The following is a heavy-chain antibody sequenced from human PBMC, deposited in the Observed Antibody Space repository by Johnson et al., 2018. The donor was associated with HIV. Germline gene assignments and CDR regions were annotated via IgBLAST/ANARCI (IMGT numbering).Heavy chain of an antibody. CDR2: IQYDGSDE. D-gene: IGHD3-22*01. CDR3: AKRLGYDSRGDQFDI. V-gene: IGHV3-30*02. Sequence: QVQLVESGGGLVQPGGSLRLSCAASGFTFSNFGMHWVRQAPGKGLEWVAFIQYDGSDECYADSVKGRFTISRDNSKNTLYVQMNSLRAEDTAVYYCAKRLGYDSRGDQFDIWGQGTMVSVSS. J-gene: IGHJ3*02. CDR1: GFTFSNFG.